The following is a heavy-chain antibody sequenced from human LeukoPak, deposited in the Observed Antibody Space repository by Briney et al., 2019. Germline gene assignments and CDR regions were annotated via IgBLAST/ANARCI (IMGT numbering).Heavy chain of an antibody. Sequence: ASVKVSCKASGYTFTSYAISWVRQAPGQGLEWMGWISAYNGNTNYAQKLQGRVTMTTDTSTSTAYMELRSLRSEDTAVYYCATDSSSGWYWYFDLWGRGTLVTVSS. V-gene: IGHV1-18*01. J-gene: IGHJ2*01. CDR1: GYTFTSYA. D-gene: IGHD6-19*01. CDR3: ATDSSSGWYWYFDL. CDR2: ISAYNGNT.